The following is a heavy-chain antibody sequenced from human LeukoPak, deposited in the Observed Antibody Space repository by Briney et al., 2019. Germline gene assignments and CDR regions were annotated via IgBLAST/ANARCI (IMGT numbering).Heavy chain of an antibody. CDR1: GGSISSYY. V-gene: IGHV4-59*01. CDR2: IYYSGSA. J-gene: IGHJ4*02. D-gene: IGHD3-22*01. Sequence: PSETLSLTCTVSGGSISSYYWSWIRQPPGKGLEWIGYIYYSGSANYNPSLKSRVTISVDTSKNQFSLKLSSVTAADTAVYHCARGDRSGPWDYWGQGTLVTVSS. CDR3: ARGDRSGPWDY.